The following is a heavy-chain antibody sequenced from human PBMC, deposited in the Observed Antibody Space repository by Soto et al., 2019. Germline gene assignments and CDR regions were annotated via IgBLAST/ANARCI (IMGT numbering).Heavy chain of an antibody. CDR2: ISWDGGST. CDR3: AKDRGYSSDQASYYYYGMDV. Sequence: EVQLVESGGVVVQPGGSLRLSCAASGFTFDDYTMHWVRQAPGKGLEWVSLISWDGGSTYYADSVKGRFTISRDNSKNSLYLQMNSLRTEDTALYYCAKDRGYSSDQASYYYYGMDVWGQGTTVTVSS. V-gene: IGHV3-43*01. CDR1: GFTFDDYT. D-gene: IGHD6-19*01. J-gene: IGHJ6*02.